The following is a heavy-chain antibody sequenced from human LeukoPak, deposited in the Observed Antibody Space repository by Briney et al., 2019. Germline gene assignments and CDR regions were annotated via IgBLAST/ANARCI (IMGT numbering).Heavy chain of an antibody. V-gene: IGHV3-23*01. CDR3: AKDSIIAAAAIDY. CDR1: GFTFSSYS. Sequence: GGSLRLSCAASGFTFSSYSMNWVRQAPGKGLEWVSAISGSGGSTYYADSVKGRFTISRDNSKNTLYLQMNSLRAEDTAVYYCAKDSIIAAAAIDYWGQGTLVTVSS. J-gene: IGHJ4*02. D-gene: IGHD6-13*01. CDR2: ISGSGGST.